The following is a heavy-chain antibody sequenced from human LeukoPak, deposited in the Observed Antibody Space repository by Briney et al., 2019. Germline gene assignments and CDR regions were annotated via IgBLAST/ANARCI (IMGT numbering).Heavy chain of an antibody. J-gene: IGHJ3*02. CDR1: GFTFSSYS. CDR2: ISSSSSYI. D-gene: IGHD2-8*01. CDR3: AREGGGYCTNGVCSTADAFDI. Sequence: GGSLRLSCAASGFTFSSYSMNWVRQAPGKGLEWVSSISSSSSYIYYADSVKGRFTISRDNAKNSLYLQMNSLRAEDTAVYYCAREGGGYCTNGVCSTADAFDIWGQGTMVTVSS. V-gene: IGHV3-21*01.